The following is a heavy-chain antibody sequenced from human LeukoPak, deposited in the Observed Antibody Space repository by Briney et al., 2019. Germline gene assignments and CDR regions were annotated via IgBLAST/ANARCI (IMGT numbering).Heavy chain of an antibody. D-gene: IGHD2-21*01. J-gene: IGHJ6*02. CDR2: ISSSSSTI. Sequence: GGSLRLSCAASGFTFSSYSMNWVRQAPGKGLEWVSYISSSSSTIYYADSVKGRFTISRDNAKNSLYLQMNSLRDEDTAVYYCARLCGGDCYHGMDVWGQGTTITVSS. V-gene: IGHV3-48*02. CDR1: GFTFSSYS. CDR3: ARLCGGDCYHGMDV.